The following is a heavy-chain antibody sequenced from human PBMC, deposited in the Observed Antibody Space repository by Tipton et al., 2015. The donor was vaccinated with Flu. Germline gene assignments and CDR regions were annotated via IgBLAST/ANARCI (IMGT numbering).Heavy chain of an antibody. CDR2: ISSSSSYI. Sequence: SLRLSCAASGFTFSSYSMNWVRQAPGKGLEWVSSISSSSSYIYYADSVKGRFTISRDNAKNSLYLQMNSLRAEDTAVYYCARELKILRSNWFDPWGQGTLVTVSS. CDR3: ARELKILRSNWFDP. V-gene: IGHV3-21*01. CDR1: GFTFSSYS. J-gene: IGHJ5*02.